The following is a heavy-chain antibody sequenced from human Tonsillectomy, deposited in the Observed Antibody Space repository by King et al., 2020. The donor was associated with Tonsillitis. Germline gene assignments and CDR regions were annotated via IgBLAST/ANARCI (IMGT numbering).Heavy chain of an antibody. Sequence: VQLVESGGGLVKPGGSLRLSCAASGFTFNNAWMSWIRQAPGKGLEWVARIKGKADGETTDYVAPVKGRFTISRDDSKNTLYLQMNNLKVEDTAVNYCNGWFGSLLEGWSDPWGQGTLVTVSS. CDR2: IKGKADGETT. D-gene: IGHD3-10*01. CDR1: GFTFNNAW. J-gene: IGHJ5*02. CDR3: NGWFGSLLEGWSDP. V-gene: IGHV3-15*05.